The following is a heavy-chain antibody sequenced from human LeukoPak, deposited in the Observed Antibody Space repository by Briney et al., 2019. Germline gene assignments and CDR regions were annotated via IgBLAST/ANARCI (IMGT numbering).Heavy chain of an antibody. CDR1: GFTVSSNY. CDR2: IYSGGST. Sequence: PGGSLRLSCAASGFTVSSNYMSWVRQAPGTGLESVSVIYSGGSTYYADSVKGRFTISRDNSKNTLYLQMNSLRAEDTAVYYCARERSGSYYLWGQGTLVTVSS. J-gene: IGHJ4*02. D-gene: IGHD3-10*01. V-gene: IGHV3-66*01. CDR3: ARERSGSYYL.